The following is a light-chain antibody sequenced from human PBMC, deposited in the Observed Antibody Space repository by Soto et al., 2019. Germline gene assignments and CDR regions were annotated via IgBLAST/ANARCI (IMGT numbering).Light chain of an antibody. CDR1: SSDVGGYNY. J-gene: IGLJ2*01. CDR2: EVS. V-gene: IGLV2-8*01. CDR3: SSYSGSNVV. Sequence: QSALTQPPSAPGSPGQSVTISCTGSSSDVGGYNYVSWYQQHPGKAPKLMIYEVSKRPSGVPDRFSGSTSGNPASLTVSGLQAEDEADYYCSSYSGSNVVFGGGTQLTVL.